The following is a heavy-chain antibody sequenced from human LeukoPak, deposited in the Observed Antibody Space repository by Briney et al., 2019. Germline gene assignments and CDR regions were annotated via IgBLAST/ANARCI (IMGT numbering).Heavy chain of an antibody. J-gene: IGHJ4*02. CDR2: INHSGST. D-gene: IGHD6-19*01. CDR3: ATRRVAGIDY. CDR1: GYSISSGHY. Sequence: SETLSLTCTVSGYSISSGHYWGWIRQPPGKGLEWIGEINHSGSTNYNPSLKSRVTISVDTSKNQFSLKLSSVTAADTAVYYCATRRVAGIDYWGQGTLVTVSS. V-gene: IGHV4-38-2*02.